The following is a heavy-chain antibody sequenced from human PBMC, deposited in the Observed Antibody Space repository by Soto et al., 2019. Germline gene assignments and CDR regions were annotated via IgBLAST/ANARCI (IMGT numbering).Heavy chain of an antibody. CDR3: ARGVVVVPAARNYYYMDV. CDR2: TYYRSKWYN. D-gene: IGHD2-2*01. CDR1: GDSVSSNSAA. Sequence: SQTLSLTCAISGDSVSSNSAAWNWIRQSPSRGLEWLGRTYYRSKWYNDYAVSVKSRITINPDTSKNQFSLQLNSVTPEDTAVYYCARGVVVVPAARNYYYMDVWGKGTTVTVSS. V-gene: IGHV6-1*01. J-gene: IGHJ6*03.